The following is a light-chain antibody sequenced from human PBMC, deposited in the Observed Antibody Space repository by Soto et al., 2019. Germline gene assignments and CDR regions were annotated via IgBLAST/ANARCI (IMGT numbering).Light chain of an antibody. CDR3: QQYNSWPLT. CDR2: GAS. V-gene: IGKV3-15*01. J-gene: IGKJ5*01. CDR1: QSVHRN. Sequence: EIVMTQSPATLSVSPGERATLSCRASQSVHRNLAWYQQKPGQAPRLLIYGASTRATGIPARFSGSGSGTEFTLTISSLQSEDFAVYYCQQYNSWPLTFGQGTRLEIK.